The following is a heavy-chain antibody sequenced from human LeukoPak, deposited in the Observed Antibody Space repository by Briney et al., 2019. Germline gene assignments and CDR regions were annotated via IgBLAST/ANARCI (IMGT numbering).Heavy chain of an antibody. J-gene: IGHJ3*02. D-gene: IGHD3-22*01. V-gene: IGHV4-4*02. Sequence: SETLSLTCAVSGGSISSSNWWSWVRQPPGKGLEWIGEIYHSGSTNYNPSLKSRVTISVDKSKNQFSLKLSSVTAADTAVYYCTRVKGYYDSSGYYKAHAFDIWGHGTMVTVSS. CDR2: IYHSGST. CDR3: TRVKGYYDSSGYYKAHAFDI. CDR1: GGSISSSNW.